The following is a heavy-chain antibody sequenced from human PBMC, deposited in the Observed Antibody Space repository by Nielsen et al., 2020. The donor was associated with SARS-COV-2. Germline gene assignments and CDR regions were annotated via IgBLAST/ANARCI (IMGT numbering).Heavy chain of an antibody. D-gene: IGHD3-9*01. CDR1: GYTFTGYY. CDR3: ARDRPGPHFNFDWSPY. J-gene: IGHJ4*02. Sequence: ASVKVSCKASGYTFTGYYMHWVRQAPGQGLEWMGRINPNSGGTNYAQKFQGRVTMTRDTSISTAYMELSRLRSDDTAVYYCARDRPGPHFNFDWSPYWGQGTLVTVSS. CDR2: INPNSGGT. V-gene: IGHV1-2*06.